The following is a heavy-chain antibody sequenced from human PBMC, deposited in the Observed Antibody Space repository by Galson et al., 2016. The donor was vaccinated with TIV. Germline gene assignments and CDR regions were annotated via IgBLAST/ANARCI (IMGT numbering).Heavy chain of an antibody. V-gene: IGHV3-30*03. CDR2: ISYDGSDQ. CDR1: GFTFSDYG. Sequence: SLRLSCAASGFTFSDYGMHWVRQAPGKGLEWVAVISYDGSDQYYADSVKGRFTISRDNSKNTLYVQMNSLRAEDTAVYYCARAPDYGGNFGGTGETHSYYFHYWGQGTLVTVSS. J-gene: IGHJ4*02. D-gene: IGHD4-23*01. CDR3: ARAPDYGGNFGGTGETHSYYFHY.